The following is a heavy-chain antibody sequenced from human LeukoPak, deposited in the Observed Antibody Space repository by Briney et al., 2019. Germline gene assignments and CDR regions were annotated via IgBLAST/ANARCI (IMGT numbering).Heavy chain of an antibody. CDR2: ISAYNGNT. Sequence: AASVKVSCKASGYTFTSYGISWVRQAPGQGLEWMGWISAYNGNTNYAQKLQGRVTMTTDTSTSTAYMELRSLRSDDTAVYYCARDPGYYDSSGYLDYWGQGTLVTVSS. V-gene: IGHV1-18*01. D-gene: IGHD3-22*01. CDR3: ARDPGYYDSSGYLDY. J-gene: IGHJ4*02. CDR1: GYTFTSYG.